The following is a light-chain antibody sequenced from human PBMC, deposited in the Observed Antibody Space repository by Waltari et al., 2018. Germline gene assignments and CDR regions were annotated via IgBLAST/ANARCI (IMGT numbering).Light chain of an antibody. CDR2: WAS. CDR3: QQYYSTPLT. J-gene: IGKJ4*01. Sequence: DIVMTQSPDSLAVSLGERATINCKSSQSVLYSSNNKNYLAWYQKNPGQPPKLLMYWASTRESGVPDRFSGSGSGTDFTLTISSLQAEDVAVYYCQQYYSTPLTFGGGTKVEIK. V-gene: IGKV4-1*01. CDR1: QSVLYSSNNKNY.